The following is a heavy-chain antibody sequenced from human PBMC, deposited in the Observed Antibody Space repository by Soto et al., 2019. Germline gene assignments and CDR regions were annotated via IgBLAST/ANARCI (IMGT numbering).Heavy chain of an antibody. J-gene: IGHJ4*02. Sequence: SETLSLTCTVSGTSISSTNYYWGWIRQPPGKGLEWITSIYYTGMTYYNPSLKSRVTISVDTSKNQFSLKLSSVTAADTALYYCARRYGSCFDEWGQGTLVTVSS. CDR2: IYYTGMT. D-gene: IGHD5-18*01. CDR3: ARRYGSCFDE. V-gene: IGHV4-39*01. CDR1: GTSISSTNYY.